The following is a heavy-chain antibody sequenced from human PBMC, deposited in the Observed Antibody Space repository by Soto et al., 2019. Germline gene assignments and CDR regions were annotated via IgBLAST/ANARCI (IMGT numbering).Heavy chain of an antibody. CDR2: IYYSGST. D-gene: IGHD7-27*01. CDR1: GGSISSYY. J-gene: IGHJ4*02. V-gene: IGHV4-59*01. Sequence: SETLSLTCTVSGGSISSYYWSWIRQPPGKGLEWIGYIYYSGSTNYNPSLKSRVTISVDTSKNQFSLKLSSVTAADTAVYYCARRWGTYFDDWGQGTLVTVDS. CDR3: ARRWGTYFDD.